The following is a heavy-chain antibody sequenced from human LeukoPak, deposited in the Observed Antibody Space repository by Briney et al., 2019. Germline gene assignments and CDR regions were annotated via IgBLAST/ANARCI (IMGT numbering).Heavy chain of an antibody. CDR2: IYYSGST. CDR3: ARVYSGYDIDY. J-gene: IGHJ4*02. V-gene: IGHV4-61*01. Sequence: SETLSLTCTVSGGSVSSGSYYWSWIRQPPGKGLEWIGYIYYSGSTNYNPSLKSRVTISVDTSKNQSSLKLSSVTAADTAVYYCARVYSGYDIDYWGQGTLVTVSS. D-gene: IGHD5-12*01. CDR1: GGSVSSGSYY.